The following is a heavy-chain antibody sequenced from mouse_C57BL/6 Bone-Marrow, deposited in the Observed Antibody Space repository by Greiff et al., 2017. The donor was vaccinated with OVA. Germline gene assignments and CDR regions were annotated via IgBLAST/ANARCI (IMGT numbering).Heavy chain of an antibody. CDR1: GYSFTDYN. CDR3: ARSYYYGSSYGASWFAY. V-gene: IGHV1-39*01. Sequence: EVQLQQSGPELVKPGASVKISCKASGYSFTDYNMNWVKQSNGKSLEWIGVINPNYGTTSYNQKFKGKATLTVDQSSSTAYMQLNSLTSEDSAVYYCARSYYYGSSYGASWFAYWGQGTLVTVSA. J-gene: IGHJ3*01. CDR2: INPNYGTT. D-gene: IGHD1-1*01.